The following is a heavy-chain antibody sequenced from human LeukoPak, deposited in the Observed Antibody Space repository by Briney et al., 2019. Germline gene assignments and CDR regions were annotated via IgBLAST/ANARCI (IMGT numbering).Heavy chain of an antibody. CDR3: ANLYGDPDVDAFDI. V-gene: IGHV4-59*01. Sequence: SETLSLTRTVSGGSISSYYWSWIRQPPGKGLEWIGYIYYSGSTNYNPSLKSRVTISVDTSKNQFSLKLSSVTAADTAVYYCANLYGDPDVDAFDIWGQGTMVTVSS. CDR2: IYYSGST. CDR1: GGSISSYY. J-gene: IGHJ3*02. D-gene: IGHD4-17*01.